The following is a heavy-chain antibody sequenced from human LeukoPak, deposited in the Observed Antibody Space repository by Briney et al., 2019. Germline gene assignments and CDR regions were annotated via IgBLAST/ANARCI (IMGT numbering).Heavy chain of an antibody. J-gene: IGHJ4*02. CDR2: ISSSSYI. D-gene: IGHD2-2*01. V-gene: IGHV3-21*04. Sequence: GGSLRLSCAASGFTFSSYSMNWVRQAPGKGLEWVSSISSSSYIYYADSVKGRFTISRDNAKNSLYLQMNSLRVEDTAVYYCARERLMGSSTNIYWGQGTLVTVSS. CDR3: ARERLMGSSTNIY. CDR1: GFTFSSYS.